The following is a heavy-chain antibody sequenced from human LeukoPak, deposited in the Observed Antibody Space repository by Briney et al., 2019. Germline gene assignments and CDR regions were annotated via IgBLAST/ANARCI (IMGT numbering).Heavy chain of an antibody. CDR3: ARAVAKSVFEGVWFDP. CDR1: GYTFTGYY. J-gene: IGHJ5*02. V-gene: IGHV1-2*02. D-gene: IGHD2-21*01. Sequence: ASVKVSCKASGYTFTGYYRHWVRQAPGQGLEWMGWINPNSGGTNYAQKFQGRVTMTRDTSISTAYMELSRLRSDDTAVYYCARAVAKSVFEGVWFDPWGQGTLVTVSS. CDR2: INPNSGGT.